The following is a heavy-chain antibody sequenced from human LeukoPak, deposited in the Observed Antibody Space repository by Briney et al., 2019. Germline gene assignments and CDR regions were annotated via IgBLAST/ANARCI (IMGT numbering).Heavy chain of an antibody. Sequence: GGSLRLTCAVSGFTFSDYSINWVRQAPGKGLEWVSYISSSSSTIFYADSVKGRFTISRDNAKNSLYLQMNSLRDEDTAVYYCASLLRYTPDFDYWGQGTLVTVSS. D-gene: IGHD3-9*01. CDR1: GFTFSDYS. CDR3: ASLLRYTPDFDY. CDR2: ISSSSSTI. J-gene: IGHJ4*02. V-gene: IGHV3-48*02.